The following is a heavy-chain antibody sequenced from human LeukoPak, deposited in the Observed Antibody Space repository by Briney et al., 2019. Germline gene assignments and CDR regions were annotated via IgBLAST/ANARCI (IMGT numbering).Heavy chain of an antibody. J-gene: IGHJ5*02. D-gene: IGHD3-22*01. CDR2: ISGSGGST. CDR3: AKDLLDYYDSSGYYFNWFDP. CDR1: GFTFSSYA. Sequence: GGSLRLSCAASGFTFSSYAMSWVRQAPGKGLEWVSAISGSGGSTYYADSVKGRFTISRDNSKNTLYLQMNSLRAEDTAVYYCAKDLLDYYDSSGYYFNWFDPWGQGTLVTVSS. V-gene: IGHV3-23*01.